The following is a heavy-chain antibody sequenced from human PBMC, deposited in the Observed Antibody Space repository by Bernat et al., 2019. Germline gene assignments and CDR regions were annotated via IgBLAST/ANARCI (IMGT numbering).Heavy chain of an antibody. CDR1: GFTFSSYS. Sequence: EVQLVESGGGLVKPGGSLRLSCAASGFTFSSYSMNWVRQAPGKGLEWVSSISSSSSYIYYADSVKGRFTISRDNAKNSLYLQMNSLRAEDTAVYYCARDLARNYYDSSGYYADFDYWGQGTLVTVSS. CDR2: ISSSSSYI. V-gene: IGHV3-21*01. D-gene: IGHD3-22*01. CDR3: ARDLARNYYDSSGYYADFDY. J-gene: IGHJ4*02.